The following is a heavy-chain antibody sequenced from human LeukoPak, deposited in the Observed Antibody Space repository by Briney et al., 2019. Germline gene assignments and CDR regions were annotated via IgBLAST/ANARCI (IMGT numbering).Heavy chain of an antibody. CDR3: AREGVTKYYFDY. J-gene: IGHJ4*02. CDR1: GGSITSYY. CDR2: IYYSGST. Sequence: SETLSLTCSVSGGSITSYYWSWIRQPPGKGLEWIGYIYYSGSTDYNPSLKSRVTISVDTSKNQFSLKLSSLTAADTAVYYCAREGVTKYYFDYWGQGTLVTVSS. D-gene: IGHD4-11*01. V-gene: IGHV4-59*01.